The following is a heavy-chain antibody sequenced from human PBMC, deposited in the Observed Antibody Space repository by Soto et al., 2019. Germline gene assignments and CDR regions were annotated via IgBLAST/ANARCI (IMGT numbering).Heavy chain of an antibody. Sequence: EVQVMESGGDLVQPGGSLRLSCEAAGFTVSRNYMSWVRQAPGKGLECVSVVYTNGNTYFADSVKGRFTVSRDNSRNTLYLQMNSWGVEDTAVYFWARSAAVIGGYAFEPWCPGKMVSVSS. CDR3: ARSAAVIGGYAFEP. CDR2: VYTNGNT. D-gene: IGHD6-25*01. J-gene: IGHJ3*01. V-gene: IGHV3-66*01. CDR1: GFTVSRNY.